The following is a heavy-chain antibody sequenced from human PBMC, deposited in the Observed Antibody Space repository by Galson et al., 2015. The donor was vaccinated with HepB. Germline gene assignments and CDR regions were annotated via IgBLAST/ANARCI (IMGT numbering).Heavy chain of an antibody. Sequence: SLRLSCAASGFTFSNAWMSWVRQAPGKGLEWVGRIKSKTDGGTTDYAAPVKGRFTISRDDSKNTLYLQMNSLKAEDTAVYYCTTTESVVVTATEYYFDYWGQGTLVTVSS. CDR1: GFTFSNAW. D-gene: IGHD2-21*02. V-gene: IGHV3-15*01. CDR2: IKSKTDGGTT. J-gene: IGHJ4*01. CDR3: TTTESVVVTATEYYFDY.